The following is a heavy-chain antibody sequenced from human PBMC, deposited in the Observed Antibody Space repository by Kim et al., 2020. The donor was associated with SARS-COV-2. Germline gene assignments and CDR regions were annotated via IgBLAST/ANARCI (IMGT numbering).Heavy chain of an antibody. Sequence: YAFSVEGRFTISRDNSKNPLYLQMNSLRAVDTAVYYCAKGRCGGDCSSDFWGQGTLVTVSS. CDR3: AKGRCGGDCSSDF. V-gene: IGHV3-23*01. D-gene: IGHD2-21*01. J-gene: IGHJ4*02.